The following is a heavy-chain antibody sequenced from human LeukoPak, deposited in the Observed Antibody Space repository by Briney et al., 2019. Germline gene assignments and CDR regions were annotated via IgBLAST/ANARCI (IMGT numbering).Heavy chain of an antibody. V-gene: IGHV3-73*01. CDR2: IRSKANSYAT. CDR1: GFTFSGSA. Sequence: GGSLRLSCATSGFTFSGSAIHWVRQASGKGLEWVGRIRSKANSYATTDVASVRGRFSISRDDSKNTAYLPMNSLKTEDTAVYYCTRPSYDSSVSGVVYWGQGTLVTVSS. D-gene: IGHD3-22*01. CDR3: TRPSYDSSVSGVVY. J-gene: IGHJ4*02.